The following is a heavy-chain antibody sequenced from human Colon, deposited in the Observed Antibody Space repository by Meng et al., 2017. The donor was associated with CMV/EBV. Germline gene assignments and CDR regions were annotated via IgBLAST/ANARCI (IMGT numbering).Heavy chain of an antibody. J-gene: IGHJ5*02. V-gene: IGHV1-18*01. D-gene: IGHD6-13*01. Sequence: ASVKVSCKASAYTFTSYGISWVRQAPGQGLEWMGWISAYNDKTDYAQKLQGRVTMTTDTSTSTAYMELRSLRSDDTAVYYCARDTTSSWPNWFDPWGQGTLVTVSS. CDR1: AYTFTSYG. CDR3: ARDTTSSWPNWFDP. CDR2: ISAYNDKT.